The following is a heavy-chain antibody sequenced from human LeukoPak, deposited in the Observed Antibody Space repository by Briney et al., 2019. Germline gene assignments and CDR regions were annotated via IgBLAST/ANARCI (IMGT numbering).Heavy chain of an antibody. CDR1: GGTFSSYA. V-gene: IGHV1-69*04. J-gene: IGHJ6*02. Sequence: ASVKVSCKASGGTFSSYAISWVRQAPGQGLEWMGRIIPILGIANYAQKFQGRVTITADKSTSTAYMELSSLRSEDTAVYYCASHPEYYDILTGYSESHYYYYYGMDVWGQGTTVTVSS. CDR2: IIPILGIA. D-gene: IGHD3-9*01. CDR3: ASHPEYYDILTGYSESHYYYYYGMDV.